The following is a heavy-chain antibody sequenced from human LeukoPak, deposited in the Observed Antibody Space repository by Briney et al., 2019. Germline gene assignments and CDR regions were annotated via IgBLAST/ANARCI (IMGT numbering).Heavy chain of an antibody. J-gene: IGHJ1*01. Sequence: SETLSLTCTVSGGSISSGGYYWSWIRQHPGKRLEWIGYIYYSGSTYYNPSLKSRVTISVDTSKNQFSLKLSSVTAADTAVYYCARARRRYSYGEYFQHWGQGTLVTVSS. CDR2: IYYSGST. CDR3: ARARRRYSYGEYFQH. D-gene: IGHD5-18*01. V-gene: IGHV4-31*03. CDR1: GGSISSGGYY.